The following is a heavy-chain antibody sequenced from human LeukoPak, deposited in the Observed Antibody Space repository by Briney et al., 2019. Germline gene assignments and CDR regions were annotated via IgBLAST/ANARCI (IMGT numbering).Heavy chain of an antibody. D-gene: IGHD1-26*01. J-gene: IGHJ5*02. V-gene: IGHV1-2*02. CDR3: ARAYSGSFVRGWFDP. Sequence: EASVKVSCKASGYTFTGYYMHWVRQAPGQGLEGMGWSNPNSGGTNCAQKFQGRVTMTRDTSISPAYMELSRLRSDDTAVYYCARAYSGSFVRGWFDPWGQGTLVTVSS. CDR2: SNPNSGGT. CDR1: GYTFTGYY.